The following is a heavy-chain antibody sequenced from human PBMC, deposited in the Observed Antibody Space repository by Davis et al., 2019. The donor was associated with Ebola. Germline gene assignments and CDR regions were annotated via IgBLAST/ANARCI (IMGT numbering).Heavy chain of an antibody. CDR1: GSTFSSYG. J-gene: IGHJ4*02. CDR3: ARDGLTYYDFWSGYWDY. CDR2: IRYDGSNK. D-gene: IGHD3-3*01. V-gene: IGHV3-30*02. Sequence: GESLKISCAASGSTFSSYGMHWVRQAPGKGLEWVAFIRYDGSNKYYADSVKGRFTISRDNSKNTLYLQMNSLRAEDTAVYYCARDGLTYYDFWSGYWDYWGQGTLVTVSS.